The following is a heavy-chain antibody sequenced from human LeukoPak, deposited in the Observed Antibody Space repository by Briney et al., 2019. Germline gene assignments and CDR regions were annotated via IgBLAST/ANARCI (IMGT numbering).Heavy chain of an antibody. CDR2: SSHSGST. D-gene: IGHD6-6*01. CDR3: ARDLAGIGARGVFGS. Sequence: SETLSLTCAVYGGSFSGYYWSWIRQPPGKGLEWIGESSHSGSTNYNPSLKSRVTISVDTSKNQFFLKLSSVTAADTAVYYCARDLAGIGARGVFGSWGQGTLVTVSS. CDR1: GGSFSGYY. J-gene: IGHJ4*02. V-gene: IGHV4-34*01.